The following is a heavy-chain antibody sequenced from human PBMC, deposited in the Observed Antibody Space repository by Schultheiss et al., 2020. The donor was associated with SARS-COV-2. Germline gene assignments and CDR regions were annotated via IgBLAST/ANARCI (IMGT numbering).Heavy chain of an antibody. D-gene: IGHD3-3*01. CDR2: IGTAGDT. CDR3: ARAKLAYDFWSGYFDY. Sequence: GGSLRLSCAASGFTFSSYDMHWVRQATGKGLEWVSAIGTAGDTYYQGSVKGRFTISRDNAKNTLYLQMNSLRAEDTAVYYCARAKLAYDFWSGYFDYWGQGTLVTVSS. V-gene: IGHV3-13*04. CDR1: GFTFSSYD. J-gene: IGHJ4*02.